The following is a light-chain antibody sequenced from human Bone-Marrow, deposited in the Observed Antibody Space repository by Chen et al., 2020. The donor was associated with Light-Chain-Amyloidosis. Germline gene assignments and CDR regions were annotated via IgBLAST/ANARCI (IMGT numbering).Light chain of an antibody. CDR1: SSDVGGDNH. J-gene: IGLJ1*01. Sequence: QSALTQPASVSGSPGQSITISCTGTSSDVGGDNHVSWYQQHPDKAPKLMIYEVTNRPSWVPDRFSGSKSDNTASLTISGLQPEDEADYCCSSYTSTNALVFGSGTRVTVL. CDR3: SSYTSTNALV. V-gene: IGLV2-14*01. CDR2: EVT.